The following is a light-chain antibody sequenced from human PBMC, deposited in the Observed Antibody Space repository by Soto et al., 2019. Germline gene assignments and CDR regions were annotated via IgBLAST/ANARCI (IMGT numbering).Light chain of an antibody. V-gene: IGKV4-1*01. CDR2: WAS. J-gene: IGKJ4*01. CDR1: QRVLYSSNNQNY. Sequence: DIVMTQSPDSLAVSLGERATINCKSSQRVLYSSNNQNYLAWYHQKPGQPPKLLIYWASTRESGVPDRFSGSGSGTDFTLTISSLQAEDVAVYYCQQYYSTPLTFGGGTKVEIK. CDR3: QQYYSTPLT.